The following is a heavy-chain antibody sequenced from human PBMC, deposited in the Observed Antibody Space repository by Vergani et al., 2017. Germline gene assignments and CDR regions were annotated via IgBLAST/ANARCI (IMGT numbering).Heavy chain of an antibody. CDR2: INPSGGST. J-gene: IGHJ4*02. Sequence: QVQLVQSGAEVKKPGASVKVSCKASVYTFTSYYMHWVRQAPGQGLEWMGIINPSGGSTSYAQKFQGRVTMTRDTSTSTVYMELSSLRSEDTAVYYCARPHGDILPPDPRRLDYWGQGTLVTVSS. CDR1: VYTFTSYY. CDR3: ARPHGDILPPDPRRLDY. V-gene: IGHV1-46*03.